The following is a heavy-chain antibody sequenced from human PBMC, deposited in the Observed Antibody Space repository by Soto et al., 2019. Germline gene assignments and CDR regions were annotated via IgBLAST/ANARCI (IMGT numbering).Heavy chain of an antibody. CDR1: GFTFSSYG. Sequence: QVQLVESGGGVVQPGRSLRLSCAASGFTFSSYGMHWVRQAPGKGLEWVAVIWYDGSNKYYADSVKGRFTISRDNSKNTLYLQVNSLRAEDTAVYYCARDRLAAAGDFDYWGQGTLVTVSS. D-gene: IGHD6-13*01. CDR2: IWYDGSNK. V-gene: IGHV3-33*01. J-gene: IGHJ4*02. CDR3: ARDRLAAAGDFDY.